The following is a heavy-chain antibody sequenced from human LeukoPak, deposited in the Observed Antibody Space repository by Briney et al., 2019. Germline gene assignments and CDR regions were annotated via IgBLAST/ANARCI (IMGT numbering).Heavy chain of an antibody. CDR2: IYDSGST. D-gene: IGHD2/OR15-2a*01. Sequence: SETLSLTCTVSGGSIGFFYWSWLRQPPGKGLEWIGDIYDSGSTRYNTSLESRVTISVDTSKNQFSLKLSSVTAADTAVYYCAKGGSTNFYYGDVWGQGTTVTVSS. CDR1: GGSIGFFY. J-gene: IGHJ6*02. CDR3: AKGGSTNFYYGDV. V-gene: IGHV4-59*01.